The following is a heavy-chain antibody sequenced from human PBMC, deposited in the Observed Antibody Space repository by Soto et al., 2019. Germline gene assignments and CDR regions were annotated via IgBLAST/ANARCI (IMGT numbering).Heavy chain of an antibody. CDR1: GYTFTSYG. J-gene: IGHJ4*02. CDR2: ISAYNGNT. D-gene: IGHD2-15*01. V-gene: IGHV1-18*01. CDR3: ARDRVLYCSGGSCYPTKSDY. Sequence: GASVKVSCKASGYTFTSYGISWVRQAPGQGLEWMGWISAYNGNTNYAQKLQGRVTMTTDTSTSTAYMELRSLRSDDTAVYYCARDRVLYCSGGSCYPTKSDYWGQGTLVTVSS.